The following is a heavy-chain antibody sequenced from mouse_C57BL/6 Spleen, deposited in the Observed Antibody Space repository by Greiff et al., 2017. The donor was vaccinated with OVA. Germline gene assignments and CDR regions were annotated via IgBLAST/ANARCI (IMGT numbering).Heavy chain of an antibody. CDR2: INPGSGGT. J-gene: IGHJ4*01. Sequence: QVQLKQSGAELVRPGTSVKVSCKASGYAFTNYLIEWVKQRPGQGLEWIGVINPGSGGTNYNEKFKGKATLTADKSSSTAYMQLSSLTSEDSAVYFCARERYGSFYAMDYWGQGTSVTVSS. CDR1: GYAFTNYL. V-gene: IGHV1-54*01. CDR3: ARERYGSFYAMDY. D-gene: IGHD1-1*01.